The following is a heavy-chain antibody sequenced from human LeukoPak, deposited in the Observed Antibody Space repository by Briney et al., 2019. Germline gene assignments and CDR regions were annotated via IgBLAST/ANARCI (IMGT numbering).Heavy chain of an antibody. Sequence: GGSLRLSCAASEFSFGSYAMSWVRQAPGKGLQWVSGISGSGDSTYYADSVNGRFTISRNSSKNTLYLQMISLRAEDTAVYYCAKGGGSYFRRVTYYYYYMDVWGKGTTVTVSS. CDR1: EFSFGSYA. CDR3: AKGGGSYFRRVTYYYYYMDV. D-gene: IGHD1-26*01. J-gene: IGHJ6*03. CDR2: ISGSGDST. V-gene: IGHV3-23*01.